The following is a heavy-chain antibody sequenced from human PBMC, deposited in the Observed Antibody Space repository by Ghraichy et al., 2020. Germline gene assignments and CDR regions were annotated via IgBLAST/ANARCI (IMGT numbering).Heavy chain of an antibody. CDR2: IYHTGTT. J-gene: IGHJ4*02. Sequence: SETLSLTCAVSGASIRSTNWWSWVRQPPGKGLEWIGEIYHTGTTNYNPSLKSRVTISTDESKNQFSLKVTPVTAADTAVYYCARVSSGTFGAIEHWGQGTLITVSS. V-gene: IGHV4-4*02. CDR1: GASIRSTNW. CDR3: ARVSSGTFGAIEH. D-gene: IGHD3-10*01.